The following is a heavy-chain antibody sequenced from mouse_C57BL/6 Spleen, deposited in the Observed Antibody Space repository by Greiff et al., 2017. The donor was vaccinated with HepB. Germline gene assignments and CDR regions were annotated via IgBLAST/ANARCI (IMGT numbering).Heavy chain of an antibody. CDR3: ASNWDGEYFDY. D-gene: IGHD4-1*01. J-gene: IGHJ2*01. CDR2: IGPSDSYT. Sequence: QVQLQQPGAEFVKPGASVKLSCKASGYTFTSYWMQWVNQRPGQGLEWIGEIGPSDSYTNYKQKFKGKATLTLDYSSSTAYMQLSSLTSEDSAVYYCASNWDGEYFDYWGQGTTLTVSS. CDR1: GYTFTSYW. V-gene: IGHV1-50*01.